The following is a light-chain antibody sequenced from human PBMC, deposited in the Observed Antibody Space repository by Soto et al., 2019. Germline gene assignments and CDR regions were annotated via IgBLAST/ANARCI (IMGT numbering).Light chain of an antibody. CDR2: DVS. J-gene: IGLJ3*02. V-gene: IGLV2-14*03. Sequence: QPVLTQPASVSESPGQSITISCTGTSSDVGGYKYVSWYQQQPGKAPKLMIYDVSYRPSGVPNRFSGSKSGNTASLTISGLQVEDEADYYCASYTTSNTPWVFGGGTKLTVL. CDR3: ASYTTSNTPWV. CDR1: SSDVGGYKY.